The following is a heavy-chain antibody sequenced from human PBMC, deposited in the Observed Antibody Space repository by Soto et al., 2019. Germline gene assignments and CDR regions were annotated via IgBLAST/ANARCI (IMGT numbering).Heavy chain of an antibody. D-gene: IGHD3-3*01. J-gene: IGHJ5*02. CDR1: GGTFSSYA. V-gene: IGHV1-69*13. CDR2: IVPIFGTA. CDR3: ALDFWSGLNTNWFDP. Sequence: SVKVSCKASGGTFSSYAISWVRQAPGQGLEWMGGIVPIFGTANYAQKFQGRVTITADESTSTAYMELSSLRSEDTAVYYCALDFWSGLNTNWFDPWGQGTLVTVYS.